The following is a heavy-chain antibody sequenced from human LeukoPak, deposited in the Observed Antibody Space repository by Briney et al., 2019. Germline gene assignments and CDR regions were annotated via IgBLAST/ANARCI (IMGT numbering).Heavy chain of an antibody. V-gene: IGHV3-23*01. CDR2: ISGSGVKT. CDR3: AKGHTDYGTGFDL. D-gene: IGHD4-17*01. J-gene: IGHJ4*02. CDR1: GLTFSNYA. Sequence: GGSLRLSCAASGLTFSNYAMTWVRTAPGKGLECVSVISGSGVKTYYADSVKGRFTISRDNSQDTVYLHMNSLRVEDTAIYYCAKGHTDYGTGFDLWGQGTLVTVSP.